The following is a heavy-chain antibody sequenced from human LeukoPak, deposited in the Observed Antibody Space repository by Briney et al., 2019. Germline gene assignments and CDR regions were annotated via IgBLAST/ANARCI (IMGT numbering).Heavy chain of an antibody. CDR3: ARVPRGELDYFDY. CDR1: GGSISSYY. Sequence: SETLSLTCTVSGGSISSYYWSWIRQPPGKGLEWIGYIYYSGSTNYNPSLKSRVTISVDTSKNQFSLKLSSVTAADTAVYYCARVPRGELDYFDYWGQGTLVTVSS. CDR2: IYYSGST. V-gene: IGHV4-59*12. D-gene: IGHD1-26*01. J-gene: IGHJ4*02.